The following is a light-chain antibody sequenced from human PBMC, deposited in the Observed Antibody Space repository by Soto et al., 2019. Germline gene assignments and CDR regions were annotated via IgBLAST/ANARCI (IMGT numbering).Light chain of an antibody. V-gene: IGKV3-20*01. Sequence: EIVLTQSPGTLSLSPGDRATLSCEASQSVNNNYLAWYQHKPGQAPRLLIYGASGRATGIPDRFSGSGSGTDFTLTIRRLEPEDFAVYYCQQYDTSLPYTFGGGTKVDIK. CDR2: GAS. J-gene: IGKJ4*01. CDR3: QQYDTSLPYT. CDR1: QSVNNNY.